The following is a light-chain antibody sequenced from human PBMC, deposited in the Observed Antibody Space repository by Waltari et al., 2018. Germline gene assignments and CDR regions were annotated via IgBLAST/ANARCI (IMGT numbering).Light chain of an antibody. CDR2: KAS. J-gene: IGKJ1*01. Sequence: DIQMTQSPSTLSASVGDRVTITCRASQSISSWLAWYQQKPGKAPKLLIYKASSLESGVPSGFSGSGSGTEFTLIISSLQPDDFATYYCQQYNSYSPWAFGQGTKVEIK. V-gene: IGKV1-5*03. CDR3: QQYNSYSPWA. CDR1: QSISSW.